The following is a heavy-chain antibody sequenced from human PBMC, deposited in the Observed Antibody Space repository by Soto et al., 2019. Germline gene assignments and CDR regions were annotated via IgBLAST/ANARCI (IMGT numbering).Heavy chain of an antibody. Sequence: SETLSLTCAVYSVSFSGHYWGWIRQPPVKVLEWIGSFSHSGSTYYNPSLKSRVTISVDTSKNQFSLKLRSVTVADTAVYYCARGGCSRTSCRDPYYSGMDVWGQGTTVTVSS. J-gene: IGHJ6*02. CDR3: ARGGCSRTSCRDPYYSGMDV. CDR2: FSHSGST. CDR1: SVSFSGHY. V-gene: IGHV4-38-2*01. D-gene: IGHD2-2*01.